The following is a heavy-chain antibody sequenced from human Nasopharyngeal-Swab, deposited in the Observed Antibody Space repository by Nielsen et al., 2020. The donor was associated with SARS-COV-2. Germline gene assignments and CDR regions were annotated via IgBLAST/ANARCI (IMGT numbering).Heavy chain of an antibody. Sequence: GGSLRLSCAASGFTFSDYYMSWIRQAPGKGLEWVSYISSSSSYTNYADSVKGRFTISRDNAKNSLYLQMNSLRAEDTAVYYCAGGDGFPEGDYRGQGTLVTVSS. J-gene: IGHJ4*02. CDR3: AGGDGFPEGDY. V-gene: IGHV3-11*03. CDR2: ISSSSSYT. D-gene: IGHD5-24*01. CDR1: GFTFSDYY.